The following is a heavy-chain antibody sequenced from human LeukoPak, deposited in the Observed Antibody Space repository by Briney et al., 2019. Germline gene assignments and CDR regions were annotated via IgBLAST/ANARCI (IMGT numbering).Heavy chain of an antibody. CDR1: GYTFSYYY. D-gene: IGHD2-15*01. Sequence: GASVNVFCKVSGYTFSYYYMHWVRQAPGQGLEWMGWINPNSVGAKTAQTFQGRVTMTRDTSVSTAYMELDRLTSDDTAVYYCARGPLFPAACVDNTGQGTLVTVSS. CDR2: INPNSVGA. J-gene: IGHJ4*02. V-gene: IGHV1-2*02. CDR3: ARGPLFPAACVDN.